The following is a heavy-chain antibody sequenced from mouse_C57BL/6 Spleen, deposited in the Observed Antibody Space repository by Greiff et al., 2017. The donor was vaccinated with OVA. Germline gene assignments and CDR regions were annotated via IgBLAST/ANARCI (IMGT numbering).Heavy chain of an antibody. D-gene: IGHD1-1*01. CDR2: IRNKANGYTT. CDR1: GFTFTDYY. J-gene: IGHJ3*01. Sequence: EVKLVESGGGLVQPGASLRLSCAASGFTFTDYYMSWVRHPPGKAPAWLALIRNKANGYTTEYTASVKGRFTISRDNSQNILYLQMNTLRAEDSATYYCVKAVGYYGSSPFAYWGQGTLVTVSA. V-gene: IGHV7-4*01. CDR3: VKAVGYYGSSPFAY.